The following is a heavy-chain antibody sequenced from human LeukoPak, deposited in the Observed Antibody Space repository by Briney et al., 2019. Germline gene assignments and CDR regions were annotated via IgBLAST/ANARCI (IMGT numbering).Heavy chain of an antibody. Sequence: GGSLRLSCAASGFTFSSYAMTWVRQAPGKGLQWVSAVSGGGVSTYYADPVKGRFPIARANSKNSLYLQMNSLRAEDTAVYDCAREPQSITMDYWGQGALVTVSS. D-gene: IGHD3-10*01. CDR1: GFTFSSYA. V-gene: IGHV3-23*01. CDR3: AREPQSITMDY. J-gene: IGHJ4*02. CDR2: VSGGGVST.